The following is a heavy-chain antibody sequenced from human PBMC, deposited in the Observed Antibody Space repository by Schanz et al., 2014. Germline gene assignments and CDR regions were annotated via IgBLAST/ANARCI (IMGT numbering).Heavy chain of an antibody. CDR1: GFTFSEVY. CDR2: IENNANGATT. Sequence: VHLVESGGGLVEPGGSLRLSCSGSGFTFSEVYMSWVRQAPGKGLEWVGRIENNANGATTDYAAPVKGRFTVSRDDSRNTLYLQMNTLRTDDTALYYCTTFNNRDALYIWGQGTMVTVSS. J-gene: IGHJ3*02. V-gene: IGHV3-15*04. CDR3: TTFNNRDALYI. D-gene: IGHD1-20*01.